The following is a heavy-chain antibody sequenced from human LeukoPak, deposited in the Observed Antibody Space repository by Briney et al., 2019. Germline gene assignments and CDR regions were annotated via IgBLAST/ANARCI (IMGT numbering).Heavy chain of an antibody. Sequence: GRSLRLSCAASGFTFSSYAMHWVRQAPGKGLEWVAVISYDGSNKYYADSVKGRFTISRDNSKNTLYLQMNSLRAEDTAVYYCARDHDGSGTPGEFDPWGQGTLVTVSS. CDR3: ARDHDGSGTPGEFDP. D-gene: IGHD3-10*01. CDR1: GFTFSSYA. J-gene: IGHJ5*02. CDR2: ISYDGSNK. V-gene: IGHV3-30-3*01.